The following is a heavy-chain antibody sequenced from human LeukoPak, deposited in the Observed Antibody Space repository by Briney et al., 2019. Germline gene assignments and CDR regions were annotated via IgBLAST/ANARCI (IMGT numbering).Heavy chain of an antibody. V-gene: IGHV1-2*02. D-gene: IGHD3-22*01. J-gene: IGHJ5*02. CDR1: GYTFSDSH. CDR2: ILPDSGAT. Sequence: GASVTVSCKASGYTFSDSHIHWVRQPPGQGLEWMGWILPDSGATNTPHKFLGGATIHRHTSTTTPYIDQKVLTSDHTPIYFCPRGSSGKWVVVWFDTWGERALLTVSS. CDR3: PRGSSGKWVVVWFDT.